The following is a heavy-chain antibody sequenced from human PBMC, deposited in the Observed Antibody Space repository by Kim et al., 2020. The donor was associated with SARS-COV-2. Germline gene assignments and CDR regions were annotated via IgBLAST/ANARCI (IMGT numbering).Heavy chain of an antibody. Sequence: SETLSLTCTVSGGSISSGDYYWSWIRQPPGKGLEWIGYIYYSGSTYYNPSLKSRVTISVDTSKNQFSLKLSSVTAADTAVYYCARGITIFGVVGYWYFDLWGRGTLVTVSS. V-gene: IGHV4-30-4*01. D-gene: IGHD3-3*01. CDR3: ARGITIFGVVGYWYFDL. CDR2: IYYSGST. CDR1: GGSISSGDYY. J-gene: IGHJ2*01.